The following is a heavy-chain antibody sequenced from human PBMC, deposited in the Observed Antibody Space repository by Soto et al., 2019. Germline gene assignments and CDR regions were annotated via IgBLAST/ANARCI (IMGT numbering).Heavy chain of an antibody. D-gene: IGHD2-21*01. V-gene: IGHV3-48*01. CDR2: MSGPSSTI. Sequence: GGSLRLSCAASGFTFSTYNMNWVRQAPGKGLEWVSYMSGPSSTIYYADSVRGRFTISRDNAKNSLYLQMNSLRAEDTAVYYCARGRYCGGDCYYYAFDIWGQGTMVTVSS. CDR1: GFTFSTYN. CDR3: ARGRYCGGDCYYYAFDI. J-gene: IGHJ3*02.